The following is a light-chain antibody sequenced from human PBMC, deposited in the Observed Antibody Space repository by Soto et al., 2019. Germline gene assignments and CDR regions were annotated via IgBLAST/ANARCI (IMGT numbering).Light chain of an antibody. CDR2: GAS. CDR3: QQRSNWPGT. CDR1: QSVSSN. Sequence: IVMTQSPATLSVSLGERATLSCRAGQSVSSNLAWYQQTFGQTPRLLIYGASTRDTGIPARFSGSGSGTEFTLSISRLQPEDFIVYYCQQRSNWPGTFGQVTKVDIK. V-gene: IGKV3-15*01. J-gene: IGKJ1*01.